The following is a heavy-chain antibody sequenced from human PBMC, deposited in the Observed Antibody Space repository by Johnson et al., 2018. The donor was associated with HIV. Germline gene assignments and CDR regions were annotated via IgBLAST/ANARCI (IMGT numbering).Heavy chain of an antibody. Sequence: VQLVESGGGLVQPGGSLRLSCAASGFTFSSYWMSWVRQAPGKGLEWVANIKQDGSEKYYVDSVKGRFTISRDNSKNTLYLQMNSLRAEDTAVYYCARGGNEIDAFDIWGQGTMVTVSS. J-gene: IGHJ3*02. D-gene: IGHD1-1*01. CDR1: GFTFSSYW. CDR3: ARGGNEIDAFDI. CDR2: IKQDGSEK. V-gene: IGHV3-7*02.